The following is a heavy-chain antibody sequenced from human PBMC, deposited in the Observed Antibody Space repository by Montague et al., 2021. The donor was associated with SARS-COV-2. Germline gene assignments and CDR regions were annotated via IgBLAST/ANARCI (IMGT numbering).Heavy chain of an antibody. CDR2: ITHRGST. D-gene: IGHD3-10*01. V-gene: IGHV4-39*01. CDR1: GGSISSRTYY. CDR3: ARWISRLRGVDE. J-gene: IGHJ4*02. Sequence: SETLSLTCIVSGGSISSRTYYWTWIRQAPGKGLEWIGEITHRGSTTYNPSLESRVTISVDTSKKQFSLKLRSVTAADTAVYYCARWISRLRGVDEWGQGTLVTVSS.